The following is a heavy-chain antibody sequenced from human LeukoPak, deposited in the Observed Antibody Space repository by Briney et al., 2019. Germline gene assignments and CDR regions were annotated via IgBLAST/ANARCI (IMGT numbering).Heavy chain of an antibody. Sequence: GGSLRLSCAASGFTFSDYAMHWVRQAPGKELEYVSAISSNGGSIHYANSVKGRFTISRDNSKNTLYLQMDSLRAEDTAVYYCAELGITMIGGVWGKGTTVTISS. V-gene: IGHV3-64*01. CDR3: AELGITMIGGV. D-gene: IGHD3-10*02. J-gene: IGHJ6*04. CDR2: ISSNGGSI. CDR1: GFTFSDYA.